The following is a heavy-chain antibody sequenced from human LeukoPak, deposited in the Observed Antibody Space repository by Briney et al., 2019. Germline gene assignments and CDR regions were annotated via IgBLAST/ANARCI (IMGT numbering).Heavy chain of an antibody. D-gene: IGHD2-21*02. J-gene: IGHJ3*02. CDR1: GGSISNYY. CDR2: IYYSGST. Sequence: EPLSLTFTFSGGSISNYYWSWIRQPPGQGLEGIGYIYYSGSTNYNPSLNSRVTISVDTSKNQFSLKLSSVTAADTAVYYCARDPYCGGDCSHWAFDIWGQGTMVTVSS. V-gene: IGHV4-59*01. CDR3: ARDPYCGGDCSHWAFDI.